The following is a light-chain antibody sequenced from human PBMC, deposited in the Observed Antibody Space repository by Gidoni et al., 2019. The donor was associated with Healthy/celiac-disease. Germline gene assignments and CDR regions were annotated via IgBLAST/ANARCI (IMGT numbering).Light chain of an antibody. V-gene: IGLV1-44*01. Sequence: QSVLTQPPSASGTPGQRVTISCSGGRSNIGSNTVNWYQQLPGTAPKLLIFINNQRPSGVPDRCSGSKSGTSASRAISGLQSEDEADYYCAAWDDSLNGVVFGGGTKLTVL. J-gene: IGLJ2*01. CDR3: AAWDDSLNGVV. CDR2: INN. CDR1: RSNIGSNT.